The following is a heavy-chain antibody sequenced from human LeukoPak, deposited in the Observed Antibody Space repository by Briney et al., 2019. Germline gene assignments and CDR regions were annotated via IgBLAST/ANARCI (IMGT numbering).Heavy chain of an antibody. Sequence: GASVKVSCKASGYTFTNYGIRWVRQAPGQGLEWMGWISTYNGNTNHAQKFQGRVTMTTDTSTSTAYMELRSLRSDDTALYYCARNSSGYPHAFDYWGKGTLVTVSS. CDR2: ISTYNGNT. J-gene: IGHJ4*02. CDR3: ARNSSGYPHAFDY. CDR1: GYTFTNYG. D-gene: IGHD3-22*01. V-gene: IGHV1-18*01.